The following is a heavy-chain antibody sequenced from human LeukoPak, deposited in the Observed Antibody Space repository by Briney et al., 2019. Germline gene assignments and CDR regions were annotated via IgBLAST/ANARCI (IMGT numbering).Heavy chain of an antibody. J-gene: IGHJ4*02. D-gene: IGHD2/OR15-2a*01. CDR1: GGSISSFY. CDR2: IYSSGST. Sequence: SETLSLTCTVSGGSISSFYWSWIRQPPGKGLEWIGFIYSSGSTNCNPSLKSRVTISVDTSKNQFSLKLSSVTAADTAVYYCARHESTLWAFDYWGQGALVTVSS. CDR3: ARHESTLWAFDY. V-gene: IGHV4-59*08.